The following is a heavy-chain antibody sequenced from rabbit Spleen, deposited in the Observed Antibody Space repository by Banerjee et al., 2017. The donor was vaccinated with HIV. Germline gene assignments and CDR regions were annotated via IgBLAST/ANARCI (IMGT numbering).Heavy chain of an antibody. D-gene: IGHD2-1*01. CDR3: ARSLYDEFNL. CDR1: GFSLSSYR. J-gene: IGHJ4*01. CDR2: ISTGGSA. V-gene: IGHV1S25*01. Sequence: QEQLKETGGGLVQPGGSLTLSCKASGFSLSSYRMSWVRQAPGKGLEYIGTISTGGSAYYASWVNGRFTISKTSTTVDLKMTSLTTADTATYFCARSLYDEFNLWGPGTLVTVS.